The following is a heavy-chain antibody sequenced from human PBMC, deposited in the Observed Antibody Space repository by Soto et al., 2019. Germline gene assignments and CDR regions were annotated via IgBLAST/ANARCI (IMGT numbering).Heavy chain of an antibody. J-gene: IGHJ4*02. D-gene: IGHD1-1*01. V-gene: IGHV1-24*01. Sequence: ASVKVSCKVSGYTLTELSMHWVRQAPGKGLEWMGGFDPEDGETIYAQKCQGRVTMTEDTSTDTAYMELSSLRSEDTAVYYCATETHPVQLERPRDYWGQGTLVTASS. CDR1: GYTLTELS. CDR2: FDPEDGET. CDR3: ATETHPVQLERPRDY.